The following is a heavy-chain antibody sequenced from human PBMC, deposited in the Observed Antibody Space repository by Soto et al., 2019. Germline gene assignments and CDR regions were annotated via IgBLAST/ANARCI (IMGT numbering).Heavy chain of an antibody. CDR3: AGRYGDIFDY. D-gene: IGHD2-15*01. Sequence: SETLSLTCTVSGGSITSYYWSWIRQPPGKGLEWIGYIYYSGSTNYNPSLKSRVTISVDTSKNQFSLKLSSVTAADTAVYYCAGRYGDIFDYWGQGALDTVSS. V-gene: IGHV4-59*01. J-gene: IGHJ4*02. CDR2: IYYSGST. CDR1: GGSITSYY.